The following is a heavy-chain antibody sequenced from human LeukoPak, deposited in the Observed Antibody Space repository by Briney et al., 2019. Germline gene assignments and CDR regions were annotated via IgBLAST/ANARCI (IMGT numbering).Heavy chain of an antibody. D-gene: IGHD3-10*01. CDR2: IYYSGST. CDR1: GGSLSDYY. Sequence: PSETLSLTCAVYGGSLSDYYWSWIRQPPGKGLEWIGYIYYSGSTYYNPSLKSRVTISVDTSKNQFSLKLSSVTAADTAVYYCAREGRLANWGQGTLVTVSS. CDR3: AREGRLAN. V-gene: IGHV4-30-4*01. J-gene: IGHJ4*02.